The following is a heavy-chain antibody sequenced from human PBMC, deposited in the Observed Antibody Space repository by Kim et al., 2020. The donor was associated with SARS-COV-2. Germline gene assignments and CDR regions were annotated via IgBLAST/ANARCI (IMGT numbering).Heavy chain of an antibody. CDR3: AKDRRGITMVRGGTFDY. CDR1: GFTFSSYA. J-gene: IGHJ4*02. V-gene: IGHV3-23*01. CDR2: ISGSGGST. Sequence: GGSLRLSCAASGFTFSSYAMSWVRQAPGKGLEWVSAISGSGGSTYYADSVKGRFTISRDNSKNTLYLQMNSLRAEDTAVYYCAKDRRGITMVRGGTFDYWGQGTLVTVSS. D-gene: IGHD3-10*01.